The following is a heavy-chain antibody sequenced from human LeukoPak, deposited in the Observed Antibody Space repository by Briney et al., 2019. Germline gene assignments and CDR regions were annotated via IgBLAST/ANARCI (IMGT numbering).Heavy chain of an antibody. Sequence: SETLSLTCTVSGGSISSSSYYWGWIRQPPGKGLEWIGSIYYSGSTYYNPSLKSRVTISVDTSKNQFSLKLSSVTAADTAVYYCARSTRNQQLVNWFDPWGQGTLVTVSS. CDR3: ARSTRNQQLVNWFDP. CDR1: GGSISSSSYY. J-gene: IGHJ5*02. V-gene: IGHV4-39*01. CDR2: IYYSGST. D-gene: IGHD6-13*01.